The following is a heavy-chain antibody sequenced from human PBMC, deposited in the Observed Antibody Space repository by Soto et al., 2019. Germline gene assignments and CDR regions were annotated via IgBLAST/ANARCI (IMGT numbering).Heavy chain of an antibody. V-gene: IGHV3-23*01. Sequence: PGGSLRLSCAASGFTFSSYAMSWVRQAPGKGLEWVSAISGSGGSTYYADSVKGRFTISRDNSKNTLYLQMNSLRAEDTAVYYCAKDLTVAVAGTGSSNYRGQGTLVTVSS. D-gene: IGHD6-19*01. J-gene: IGHJ4*02. CDR2: ISGSGGST. CDR1: GFTFSSYA. CDR3: AKDLTVAVAGTGSSNY.